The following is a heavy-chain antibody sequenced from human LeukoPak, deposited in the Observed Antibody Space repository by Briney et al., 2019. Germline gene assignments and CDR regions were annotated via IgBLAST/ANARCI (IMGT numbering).Heavy chain of an antibody. D-gene: IGHD5-12*01. J-gene: IGHJ4*02. Sequence: ASVKVSCKASGYTFTSYDINWVRQATGQGLQWMGWMNPNSGSTGYAQKFQGRVTITRNTSISTAYMELSGLRSGDTAVYYCARGRSTGYPYYFEYWGQGTLVTVSS. V-gene: IGHV1-8*03. CDR1: GYTFTSYD. CDR3: ARGRSTGYPYYFEY. CDR2: MNPNSGST.